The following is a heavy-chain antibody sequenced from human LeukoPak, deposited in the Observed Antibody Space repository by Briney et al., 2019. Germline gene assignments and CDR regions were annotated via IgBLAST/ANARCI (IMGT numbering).Heavy chain of an antibody. V-gene: IGHV3-73*01. J-gene: IGHJ4*02. D-gene: IGHD3-22*01. Sequence: PGGSLRLSCAASGFTFSDSAIHWVRQASGKGLEWVGRTRSKPNSYATGYAAPVKGRFTISRDDSKNTAYLQMNSLKTEDTAIYYCTRRDYYDRSSDYWGQGTLVTVSS. CDR3: TRRDYYDRSSDY. CDR2: TRSKPNSYAT. CDR1: GFTFSDSA.